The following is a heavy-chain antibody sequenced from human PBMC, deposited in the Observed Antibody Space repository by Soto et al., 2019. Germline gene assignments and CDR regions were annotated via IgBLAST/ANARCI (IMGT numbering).Heavy chain of an antibody. V-gene: IGHV1-18*01. Sequence: ASVKVSCQASGYTFSIYGMNWVRQAPGQGLEWMGWTRPNNGNTKYAQNLQGRVTMTTDTSTSTAYMELRSLRPDDTAVYYCVRDLDGSGSYYTDYWGRGTLVTVSS. J-gene: IGHJ4*02. D-gene: IGHD3-10*01. CDR1: GYTFSIYG. CDR2: TRPNNGNT. CDR3: VRDLDGSGSYYTDY.